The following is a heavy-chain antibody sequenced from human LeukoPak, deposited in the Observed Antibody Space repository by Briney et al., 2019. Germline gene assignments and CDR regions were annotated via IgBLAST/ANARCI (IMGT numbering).Heavy chain of an antibody. J-gene: IGHJ4*02. D-gene: IGHD1-26*01. CDR1: GFTFSSYW. CDR3: AKDLLPSVGPYYFDY. Sequence: GGSLRLSCAASGFTFSSYWMSWVRQAPGKGLEWVANIKQDGSEKYYVDSLKGRFTISRDNAKNSLYLQMNSLRAEDTALYYCAKDLLPSVGPYYFDYWGQGTLVTVSS. V-gene: IGHV3-7*03. CDR2: IKQDGSEK.